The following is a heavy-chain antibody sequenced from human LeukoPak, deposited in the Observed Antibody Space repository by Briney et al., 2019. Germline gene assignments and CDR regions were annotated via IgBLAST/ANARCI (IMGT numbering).Heavy chain of an antibody. CDR2: VYYSGST. CDR3: ARVTGYRIEDYFDY. CDR1: GGSISTYY. D-gene: IGHD6-13*01. J-gene: IGHJ4*02. Sequence: SETLSFTCTVSGGSISTYYWSWIRQPPGKGLEWIGYVYYSGSTNYNPSLKSRVTISVETSKNEFSLKLRSVTAADTAVYYCARVTGYRIEDYFDYWGQGTLVTVSS. V-gene: IGHV4-59*01.